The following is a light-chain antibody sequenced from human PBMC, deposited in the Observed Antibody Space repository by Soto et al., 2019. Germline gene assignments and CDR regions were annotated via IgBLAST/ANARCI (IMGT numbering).Light chain of an antibody. J-gene: IGKJ1*01. V-gene: IGKV1-39*01. Sequence: DTQMTQSPSSLSASVGDRISISCRASQTVSTYLNWYQQKPGKAPTLLISATSTLQSGVPSRFSGSGSGTDFTLTITSLQPEDFATYYCQQPYTTPRTFGQGTKVAIK. CDR2: ATS. CDR1: QTVSTY. CDR3: QQPYTTPRT.